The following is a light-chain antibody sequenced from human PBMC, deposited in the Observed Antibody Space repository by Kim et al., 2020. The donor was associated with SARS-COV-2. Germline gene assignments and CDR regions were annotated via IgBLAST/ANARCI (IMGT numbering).Light chain of an antibody. CDR1: KLGDKY. V-gene: IGLV3-1*01. CDR3: QAWDSSIKV. J-gene: IGLJ2*01. Sequence: SYELTQPPSVSVSPGQTASITCSGDKLGDKYACWYQQKPGQSPVLVIYQDSKRPSGIPERFSGSNSGNTATLTISGTQAMDEADYYCQAWDSSIKVFGVG. CDR2: QDS.